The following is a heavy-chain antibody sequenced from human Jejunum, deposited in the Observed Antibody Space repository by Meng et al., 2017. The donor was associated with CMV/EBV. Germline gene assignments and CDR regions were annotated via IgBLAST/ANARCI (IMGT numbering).Heavy chain of an antibody. J-gene: IGHJ5*01. V-gene: IGHV1-46*01. CDR3: ARDLIVVTGTGIDS. CDR1: GYTFTSYS. CDR2: INPSGGTT. Sequence: SGYTFTSYSIHWVRQAPGQGLEWMGLINPSGGTTNLAQKFQDRVTMTRDTSTNTVYMELKSLKSEDTAVYYCARDLIVVTGTGIDSWGQGTPVTVSS. D-gene: IGHD3-10*01.